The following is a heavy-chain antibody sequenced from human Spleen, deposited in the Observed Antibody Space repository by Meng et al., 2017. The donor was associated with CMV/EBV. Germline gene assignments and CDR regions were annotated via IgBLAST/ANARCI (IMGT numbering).Heavy chain of an antibody. D-gene: IGHD6-13*01. CDR3: ARSQDSSSWYYYYYGMDV. CDR2: IIPILRSA. J-gene: IGHJ6*02. CDR1: GGTFSSFA. V-gene: IGHV1-69*05. Sequence: SVKVSCKASGGTFSSFAISWVRQAPGQGLEWMGGIIPILRSAKYAQKFQGRVTISTDESTRTAYMELSSLRSEDTAVYYCARSQDSSSWYYYYYGMDVWGQGTTVTVSS.